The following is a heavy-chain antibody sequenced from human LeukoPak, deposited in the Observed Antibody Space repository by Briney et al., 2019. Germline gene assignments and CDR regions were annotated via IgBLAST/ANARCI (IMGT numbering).Heavy chain of an antibody. Sequence: GGSLRLSCAASGFTFSSYWMHWVRQAPGKGLEWVSYISSSSSTIYYADSVKGRFTISRDNAKNSLYLQMNSLRAEDTAVYYCARGKKVDSSGYPLDYWGQGTLVTVSS. D-gene: IGHD3-22*01. V-gene: IGHV3-48*01. CDR2: ISSSSSTI. CDR3: ARGKKVDSSGYPLDY. CDR1: GFTFSSYW. J-gene: IGHJ4*02.